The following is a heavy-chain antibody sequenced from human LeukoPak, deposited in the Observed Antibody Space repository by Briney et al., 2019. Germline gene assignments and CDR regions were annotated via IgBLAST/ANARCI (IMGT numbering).Heavy chain of an antibody. CDR1: GYTFAGYY. V-gene: IGHV1-2*02. D-gene: IGHD2-15*01. CDR2: INTNSGGT. J-gene: IGHJ6*02. Sequence: ASVKVSCKASGYTFAGYYMHWVRQAPGEGLEWMGRINTNSGGTNYAQKFQGRVTMTRDTSISTVYMELRGLRTGDTAIYFCARPLYCSGGTCHSDYYYGIDVWGQGTTVTVSS. CDR3: ARPLYCSGGTCHSDYYYGIDV.